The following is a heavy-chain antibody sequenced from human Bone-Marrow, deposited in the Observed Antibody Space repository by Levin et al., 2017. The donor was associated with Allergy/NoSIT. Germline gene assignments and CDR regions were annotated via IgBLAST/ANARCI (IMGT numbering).Heavy chain of an antibody. V-gene: IGHV4-31*02. CDR1: GESVSSSGFY. CDR2: IYYPGNT. CDR3: ARESVYYGSGSWIDC. J-gene: IGHJ4*02. D-gene: IGHD3-10*01. Sequence: PSETLSLTCTVSGESVSSSGFYWTWIRQYPGKGLEWIGRIYYPGNTSYNPSLKSRVSISEDRSKNQFSLKLDSVTAADTAVYYCARESVYYGSGSWIDCWGQGTLVTVSS.